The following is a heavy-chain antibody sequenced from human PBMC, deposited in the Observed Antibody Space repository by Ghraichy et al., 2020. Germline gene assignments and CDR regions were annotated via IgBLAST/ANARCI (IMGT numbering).Heavy chain of an antibody. D-gene: IGHD3-3*01. V-gene: IGHV4-59*01. CDR3: ARDQEWRAISSGFDP. CDR2: IYHNGRT. J-gene: IGHJ5*02. CDR1: GDSLNNYY. Sequence: SETLSLTCTVSGDSLNNYYWSWIRQPPGKGLEWIGSIYHNGRTKYNPSLKSRVTMSVDTSKNQFSLSLTSVTAVDTAVFYCARDQEWRAISSGFDPWGQGTLVSVSP.